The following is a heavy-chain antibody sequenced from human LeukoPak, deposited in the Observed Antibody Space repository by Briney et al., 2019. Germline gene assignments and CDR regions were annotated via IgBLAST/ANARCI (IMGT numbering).Heavy chain of an antibody. V-gene: IGHV3-23*01. CDR1: GFTFSSYA. Sequence: GGSLRLSCAASGFTFSSYAMSWVRQAPGKGLEWVSSISGSGVSTYYADSVKGRFTISRDNSKNTLYLQMNSLRAEGTAVYYCAKVGGRGKYFDAFDIWGQGTMLTVSS. J-gene: IGHJ3*02. CDR3: AKVGGRGKYFDAFDI. CDR2: ISGSGVST. D-gene: IGHD2/OR15-2a*01.